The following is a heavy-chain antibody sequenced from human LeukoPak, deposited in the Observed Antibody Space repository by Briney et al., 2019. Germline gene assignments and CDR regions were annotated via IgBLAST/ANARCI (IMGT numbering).Heavy chain of an antibody. V-gene: IGHV4-38-2*01. CDR1: GYSISSGYY. D-gene: IGHD6-13*01. CDR2: IYHSGNT. Sequence: SETLSLTCAVSGYSISSGYYWGWIRQPPGKGLEWIGSIYHSGNTYYNPSLKSRVTISVDTSKNQFSLKLSSVTAADTAVYYCARCFSVSWVWFDPWGQGTLVTVSS. J-gene: IGHJ5*02. CDR3: ARCFSVSWVWFDP.